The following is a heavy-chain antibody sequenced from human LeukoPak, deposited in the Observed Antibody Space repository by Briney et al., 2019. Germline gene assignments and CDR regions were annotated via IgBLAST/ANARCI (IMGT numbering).Heavy chain of an antibody. CDR2: TYCGSTCYS. J-gene: IGHJ5*02. CDR3: ARRLTQYDCFDP. V-gene: IGHV6-1*01. Sequence: SQTLSLTCAISGDSFSSNSAAWDWFRQSPSRGLEWLGRTYCGSTCYSDYAVSVKSRITINPDTSKNQFSPQLNSVAPEDTAVYYCARRLTQYDCFDPWGQGILVTVSS. D-gene: IGHD2-2*01. CDR1: GDSFSSNSAA.